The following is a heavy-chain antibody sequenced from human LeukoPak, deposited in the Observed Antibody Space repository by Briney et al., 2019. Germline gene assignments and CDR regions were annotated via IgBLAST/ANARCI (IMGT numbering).Heavy chain of an antibody. V-gene: IGHV1-18*01. J-gene: IGHJ6*02. D-gene: IGHD3-22*01. CDR2: ISAYNGNT. CDR1: GYTFTSYG. CDR3: AGGYDSSGYYSLYYYYYGMDV. Sequence: ASVKVSCKASGYTFTSYGISWVRQAPGQGLEWMGWISAYNGNTNYAQKLQGRVTMTTDTSTSTAYMELRSLRSDDTAVYYCAGGYDSSGYYSLYYYYYGMDVWGQGTTVTVSS.